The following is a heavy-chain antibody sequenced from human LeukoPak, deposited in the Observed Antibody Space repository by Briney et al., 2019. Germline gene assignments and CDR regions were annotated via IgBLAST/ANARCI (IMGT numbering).Heavy chain of an antibody. CDR3: AGEGYYGSGSPPSLYFDY. CDR1: GFTFRNYV. V-gene: IGHV3-30-3*01. J-gene: IGHJ4*02. D-gene: IGHD3-10*01. Sequence: GGSLGLSCAASGFTFRNYVIHWVRQAPGKGLEWVAVTSSDLNVKLYADSVKGRFTISRDNSRSTLYLQMNSLRPEDTAIYYCAGEGYYGSGSPPSLYFDYWGQGTLVTVSS. CDR2: TSSDLNVK.